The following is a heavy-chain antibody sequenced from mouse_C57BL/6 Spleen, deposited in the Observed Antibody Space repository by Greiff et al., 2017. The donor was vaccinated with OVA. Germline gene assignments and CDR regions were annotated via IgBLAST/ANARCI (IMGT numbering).Heavy chain of an antibody. CDR1: GYTFTSYW. Sequence: QVQLQQPGAELVKPGASVKLSCKASGYTFTSYWMHWVKQRPGQGLEWIGMIHPNSGSTNYNEKFKSKATLTVDKSSSTAYMQLSSLTSEDSAVYDCAREGNYYGSSYVNAMDDWGQGTSVTVSS. J-gene: IGHJ4*01. V-gene: IGHV1-64*01. CDR3: AREGNYYGSSYVNAMDD. D-gene: IGHD1-1*01. CDR2: IHPNSGST.